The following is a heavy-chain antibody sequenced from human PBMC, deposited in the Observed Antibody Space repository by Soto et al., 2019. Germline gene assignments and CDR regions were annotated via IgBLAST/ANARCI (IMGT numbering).Heavy chain of an antibody. CDR3: ARDGSCYYYYGMDV. V-gene: IGHV3-33*01. Sequence: GGSLRLSCAASGFTFSSYGMHWVRQAPGKGLEWVAVIWYDGSNKYYADSVKGRFTISRDNSKNTLYLQMNSLRAEDTAVYYCARDGSCYYYYGMDVWGQGTTVTVSS. D-gene: IGHD6-13*01. CDR1: GFTFSSYG. CDR2: IWYDGSNK. J-gene: IGHJ6*02.